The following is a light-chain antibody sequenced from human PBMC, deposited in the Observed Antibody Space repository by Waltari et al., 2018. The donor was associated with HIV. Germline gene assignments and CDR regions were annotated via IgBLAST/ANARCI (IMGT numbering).Light chain of an antibody. V-gene: IGLV2-23*01. CDR1: SSDVGGYNY. J-gene: IGLJ2*01. CDR2: DRS. CDR3: CSYAGSSPVV. Sequence: QSALTQPASVSGSPGQSITISCTGTSSDVGGYNYFSWYQQHPGKAPKLMIYDRSKRPSGVSNRFSGSKSGNTASLTISGLQAEDEADYYCCSYAGSSPVVFGGGTKLTVL.